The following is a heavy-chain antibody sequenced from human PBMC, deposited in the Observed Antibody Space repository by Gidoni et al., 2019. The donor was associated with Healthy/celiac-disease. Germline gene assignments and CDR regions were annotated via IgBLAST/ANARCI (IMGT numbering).Heavy chain of an antibody. CDR3: AHIAVAGTGYDY. V-gene: IGHV3-30*03. J-gene: IGHJ4*02. D-gene: IGHD6-19*01. CDR1: GFIFSSYG. Sequence: VQLAESGGGVLQPGRSLSLSCASSGFIFSSYGMHWVRQAPGKWLEWMAVISYDGSNKYYEDSVKGRVTISRDNSENTLYLQMSSLRAEDTAVYYCAHIAVAGTGYDYWGQGTLVTVSS. CDR2: ISYDGSNK.